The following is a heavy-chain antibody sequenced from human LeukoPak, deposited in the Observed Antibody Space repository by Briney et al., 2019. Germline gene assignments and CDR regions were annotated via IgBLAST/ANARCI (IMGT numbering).Heavy chain of an antibody. V-gene: IGHV1-8*01. CDR2: MNPNSGNA. Sequence: ASVTVSCKASGYTFTSYDISWVRQATGQGLEWMGWMNPNSGNAGYAQRFQGRVTMTRNNSISTAYMELTSLRSEDTAVYYCGRPLQRGSWTQRALDYWGQGTLVTVSS. D-gene: IGHD3-10*01. J-gene: IGHJ4*02. CDR3: GRPLQRGSWTQRALDY. CDR1: GYTFTSYD.